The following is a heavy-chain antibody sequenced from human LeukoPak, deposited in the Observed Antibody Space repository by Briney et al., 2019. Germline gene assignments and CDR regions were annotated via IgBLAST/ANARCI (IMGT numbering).Heavy chain of an antibody. CDR3: ARSAYNYGYVYFDH. CDR2: IDPNSDNI. D-gene: IGHD5-18*01. CDR1: GYTFTSCL. J-gene: IGHJ4*02. V-gene: IGHV1-2*02. Sequence: ASVKVSCKASGYTFTSCLIHYVRQAPGQGLEWMGWIDPNSDNIRYSETFKDRVTMTRDTSTNTAYMELSWLRSDDTAVHYCARSAYNYGYVYFDHWGQGTLVIVSS.